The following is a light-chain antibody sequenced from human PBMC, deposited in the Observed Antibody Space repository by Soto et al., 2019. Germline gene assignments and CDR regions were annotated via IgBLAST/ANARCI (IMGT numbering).Light chain of an antibody. V-gene: IGKV3-11*01. J-gene: IGKJ4*01. CDR2: EKS. CDR1: QSVSTY. CDR3: QQRSSWPLVT. Sequence: EIVLTQSPATLSLSPGERATLSCRASQSVSTYLTWYQQKPGQAPRLLIYEKSNRAPGILARFSGSGSGTDFTLTISSLEPEDFAVYYCQQRSSWPLVTFGGGTKVEIK.